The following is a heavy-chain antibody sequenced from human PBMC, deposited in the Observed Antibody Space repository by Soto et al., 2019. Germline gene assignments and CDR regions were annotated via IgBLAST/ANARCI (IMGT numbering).Heavy chain of an antibody. CDR3: ARPGHYDILTGYYLYGMDV. V-gene: IGHV1-18*04. D-gene: IGHD3-9*01. CDR1: GYTFASYG. CDR2: ISAYNGNT. J-gene: IGHJ6*02. Sequence: ASVKVSCKAFGYTFASYGISWVRQAPGQGLEWMGWISAYNGNTNYAQKLQGRVTMTTDTSTSTAYMELRSLRADDTAVYYCARPGHYDILTGYYLYGMDVWGQGTTVTVSS.